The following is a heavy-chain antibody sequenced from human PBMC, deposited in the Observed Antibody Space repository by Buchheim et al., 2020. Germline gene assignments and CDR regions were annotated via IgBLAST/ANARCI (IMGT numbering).Heavy chain of an antibody. Sequence: QVQLVQSGAEVKKPGASVKVSCKASGYTFTSYDINWVRQATGQGLEWMGGIIPIFVTANYAQKFQGRVTITADKSTSTAYMELSSLRSEDTAVYYCARGMQLLRYYYYGMDVWGQGTT. J-gene: IGHJ6*02. CDR2: IIPIFVTA. CDR1: GYTFTSYD. V-gene: IGHV1-69*06. D-gene: IGHD2-2*01. CDR3: ARGMQLLRYYYYGMDV.